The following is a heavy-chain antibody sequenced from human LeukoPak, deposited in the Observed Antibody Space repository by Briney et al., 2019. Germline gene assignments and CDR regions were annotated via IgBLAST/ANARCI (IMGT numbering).Heavy chain of an antibody. J-gene: IGHJ4*02. CDR2: ISSSSSYI. CDR3: ARDFPSAVAADY. CDR1: GFTFSSYS. D-gene: IGHD6-19*01. V-gene: IGHV3-21*04. Sequence: PGGSLRLSCAASGFTFSSYSMNWVRQAPGKGLEWVSSISSSSSYIYYADSVKGRFTISRDNAKNSLYLQMNSLRAEDTAVYYCARDFPSAVAADYWGQGTLVTVSS.